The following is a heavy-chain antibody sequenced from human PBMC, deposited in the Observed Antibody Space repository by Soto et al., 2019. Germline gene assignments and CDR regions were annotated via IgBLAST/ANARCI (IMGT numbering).Heavy chain of an antibody. V-gene: IGHV1-69*13. CDR3: ARTFIDSSGYKHHDAFDI. D-gene: IGHD3-22*01. J-gene: IGHJ3*02. CDR1: GGTFSSYA. CDR2: IIPIFGTA. Sequence: GASVKVSCKASGGTFSSYAISWVRQAPGQGLEWMGGIIPIFGTANYAQKFQGRVTITADESTSTAYMELSSLRSEDTAVYYCARTFIDSSGYKHHDAFDIWGQGTMVTVSS.